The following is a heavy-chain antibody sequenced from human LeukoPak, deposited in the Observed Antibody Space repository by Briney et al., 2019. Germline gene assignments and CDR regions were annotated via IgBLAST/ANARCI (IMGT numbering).Heavy chain of an antibody. CDR1: GFTFSSSW. Sequence: GGSLRLSCAASGFTFSSSWMTWVRQAPGKGLEWVASIREDGSEKTSVDSAKGRFTISRDKAKNSLYLQMDSLRAEDTAVYYCARGPTNGQAFDYWGQGTLVSVSS. CDR3: ARGPTNGQAFDY. V-gene: IGHV3-7*01. J-gene: IGHJ4*02. D-gene: IGHD2-8*01. CDR2: IREDGSEK.